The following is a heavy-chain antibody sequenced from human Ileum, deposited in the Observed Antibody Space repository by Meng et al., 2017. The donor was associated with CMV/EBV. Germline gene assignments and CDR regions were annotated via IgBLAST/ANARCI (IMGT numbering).Heavy chain of an antibody. CDR1: GFTFSSYA. CDR2: ISGSGGST. D-gene: IGHD3-3*01. J-gene: IGHJ5*02. V-gene: IGHV3-23*01. Sequence: SCAASGFTFSSYAMSWVRQAPGKGLEWVSAISGSGGSTYYADSVKGRFTISRDNSKNTLYLQMNSLRAEDTAVYYCAKNGVVIDWFDPWGQGTLVTVSS. CDR3: AKNGVVIDWFDP.